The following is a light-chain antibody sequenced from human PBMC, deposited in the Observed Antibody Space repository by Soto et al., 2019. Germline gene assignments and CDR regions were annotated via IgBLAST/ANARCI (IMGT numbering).Light chain of an antibody. V-gene: IGLV9-49*01. CDR2: VGTGGIVG. CDR3: GADHGSGSNFPHVV. CDR1: SGYSNYK. Sequence: QPVLTQPPSASASLGASVTLTCTLSSGYSNYKVDWYQQRPGKGPRFVMRVGTGGIVGSKGDGIPDRFSVLGSGLNRYLTIKNIQEEDKSDYHCGADHGSGSNFPHVVFGGGTKLTVL. J-gene: IGLJ2*01.